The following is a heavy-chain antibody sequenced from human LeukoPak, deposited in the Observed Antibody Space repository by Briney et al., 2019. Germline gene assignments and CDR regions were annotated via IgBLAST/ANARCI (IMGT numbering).Heavy chain of an antibody. V-gene: IGHV5-51*01. J-gene: IGHJ4*02. CDR1: GYSFTSHW. CDR2: IYPGDFDA. Sequence: GESLKISCKGSGYSFTSHWIGWVRQMPGKGLEWMGIIYPGDFDARYSPSFQGQVTISADKSISTAYLQWSSLKASDTAMYYCARVPTPSAYDPFDFWGQGTLVTVSS. D-gene: IGHD5-12*01. CDR3: ARVPTPSAYDPFDF.